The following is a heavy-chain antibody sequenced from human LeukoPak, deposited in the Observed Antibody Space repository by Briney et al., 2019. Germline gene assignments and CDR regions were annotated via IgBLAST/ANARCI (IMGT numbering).Heavy chain of an antibody. D-gene: IGHD3-22*01. CDR1: GYTFTGYY. CDR3: ARDLELSSGYRSDAFDI. CDR2: INPNSGGT. J-gene: IGHJ3*02. Sequence: GASVKVSCKASGYTFTGYYMHWVRQAPGQGLEWMGWINPNSGGTNYAQKFQGRVTMTRDTSISTAYMELSRLRSDDTAVYYCARDLELSSGYRSDAFDIWGQGTMVTVSS. V-gene: IGHV1-2*02.